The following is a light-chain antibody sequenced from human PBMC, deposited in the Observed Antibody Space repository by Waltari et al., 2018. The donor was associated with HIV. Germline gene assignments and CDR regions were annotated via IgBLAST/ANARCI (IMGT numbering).Light chain of an antibody. CDR2: AAS. V-gene: IGKV1-NL1*01. Sequence: DIQMTQSPSSLSASVGDRVTITCRASQGISNSLAWYQQKPGKAPKLLLYAASRLESGVPSRFSGSGSGTDYSLTISSLQLEDFATYFCQQYYRSPRTFGQGTKVEIK. J-gene: IGKJ1*01. CDR3: QQYYRSPRT. CDR1: QGISNS.